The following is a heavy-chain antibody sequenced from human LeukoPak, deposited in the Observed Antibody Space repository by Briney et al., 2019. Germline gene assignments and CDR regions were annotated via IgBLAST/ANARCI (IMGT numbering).Heavy chain of an antibody. CDR3: ARHQLIDWSPAVDY. CDR2: IYYSGST. CDR1: GDSISSGNYY. V-gene: IGHV4-30-2*03. D-gene: IGHD3-9*01. J-gene: IGHJ4*02. Sequence: PSQTLSLTCTVSGDSISSGNYYWSWIRQPPGKGLEWIGYIYYSGSTYYNPSLKSRVTISVDTSKNQFSLKVNSLTAADTAVYYCARHQLIDWSPAVDYWGQGTLVTVSS.